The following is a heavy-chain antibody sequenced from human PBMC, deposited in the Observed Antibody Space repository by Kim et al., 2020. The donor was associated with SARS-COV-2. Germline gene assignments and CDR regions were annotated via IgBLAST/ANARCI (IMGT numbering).Heavy chain of an antibody. V-gene: IGHV3-23*01. D-gene: IGHD3-16*01. CDR2: GDAS. J-gene: IGHJ4*02. Sequence: GDASDYAGSVRGRFTIARDSSRNTLYLQMDSVRAEDSALYYCARVDYVIDYWGEGTQVTVSS. CDR3: ARVDYVIDY.